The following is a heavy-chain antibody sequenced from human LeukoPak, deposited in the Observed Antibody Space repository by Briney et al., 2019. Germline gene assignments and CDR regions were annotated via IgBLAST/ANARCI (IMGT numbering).Heavy chain of an antibody. Sequence: PGWSLTLSCAASGFTFSSYAMSWVRQTPGKGLEWVAAISGSGDTTYYADSVKGRFTISRDNSKNTLYLQMHSLRAEDTALYYCVKTFIEQWLVDYWGQGTLVTVSS. CDR2: ISGSGDTT. D-gene: IGHD6-19*01. V-gene: IGHV3-23*01. CDR3: VKTFIEQWLVDY. J-gene: IGHJ4*02. CDR1: GFTFSSYA.